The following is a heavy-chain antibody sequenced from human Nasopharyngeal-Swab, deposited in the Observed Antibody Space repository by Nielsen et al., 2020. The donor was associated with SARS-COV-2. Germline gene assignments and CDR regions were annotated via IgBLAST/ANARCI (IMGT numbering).Heavy chain of an antibody. V-gene: IGHV4-34*01. J-gene: IGHJ6*02. D-gene: IGHD6-6*01. CDR3: ARGGGATRKSSSSVGYYYYGMDV. CDR2: INHSGST. CDR1: GGSFSGYY. Sequence: SETLSLTCAVYGGSFSGYYWSWIRQPPGKGLEWIGEINHSGSTNYNLSLKSRVPISVDTSKNQFSLKLSSVTAADTAVYYCARGGGATRKSSSSVGYYYYGMDVWGQGTTVTVSS.